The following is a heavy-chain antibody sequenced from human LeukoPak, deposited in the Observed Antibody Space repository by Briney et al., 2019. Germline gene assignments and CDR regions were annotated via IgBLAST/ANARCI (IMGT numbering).Heavy chain of an antibody. D-gene: IGHD3-22*01. V-gene: IGHV1-8*02. CDR2: MNPNSGNT. CDR3: AREEDRSGYYAA. Sequence: GASVKVSCKASGGTFSSYAISWVRQATGQGLEWMGWMNPNSGNTGYAQKFQGRVTMTRNTSISTAYMELSSLRSEDTAVYYCAREEDRSGYYAAWGQGTLVTVSS. J-gene: IGHJ4*02. CDR1: GGTFSSYA.